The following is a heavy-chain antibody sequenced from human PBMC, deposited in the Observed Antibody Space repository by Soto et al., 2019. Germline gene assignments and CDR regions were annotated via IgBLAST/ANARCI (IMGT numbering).Heavy chain of an antibody. CDR1: GCTFSSYG. J-gene: IGHJ2*01. D-gene: IGHD6-6*01. CDR2: IWYDGSNK. CDR3: TRDSASYSTSSGSYWYFDL. Sequence: PGGSLRLSCAASGCTFSSYGMHWVRQAPGKGLEWVAVIWYDGSNKYYADSVKGRFTISRDNSKNTLYLQMNSLRDEDTAVYYCTRDSASYSTSSGSYWYFDLWGRGTLVTVAS. V-gene: IGHV3-33*01.